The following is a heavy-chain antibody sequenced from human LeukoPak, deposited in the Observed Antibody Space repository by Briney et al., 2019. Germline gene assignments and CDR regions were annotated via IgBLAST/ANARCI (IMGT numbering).Heavy chain of an antibody. Sequence: ASETLSLTCTVSGGSISSYYWGWIRQPPGKGLEWIGSIYYSGSTYYNPSLKSRVTISVDTSKNQFSLKLSSVTAADTAVYYCARHGHIVVVPAALEDWFDPWGQGTLVTVSS. V-gene: IGHV4-39*01. CDR3: ARHGHIVVVPAALEDWFDP. CDR1: GGSISSYY. J-gene: IGHJ5*02. CDR2: IYYSGST. D-gene: IGHD2-2*01.